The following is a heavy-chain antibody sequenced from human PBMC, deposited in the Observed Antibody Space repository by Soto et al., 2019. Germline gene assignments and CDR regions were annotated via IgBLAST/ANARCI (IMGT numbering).Heavy chain of an antibody. D-gene: IGHD3-10*01. J-gene: IGHJ6*02. V-gene: IGHV1-2*04. CDR2: INPNSGGT. Sequence: GASVKVSCKASGYTFTGYYMHWVRQAPGQGLEWMGWINPNSGGTNYAQKFQGWVTMTRDTSISTAYMELSRLRSDDTAVYYCARSYRASYYYGMDVWGQGTTVTVSS. CDR1: GYTFTGYY. CDR3: ARSYRASYYYGMDV.